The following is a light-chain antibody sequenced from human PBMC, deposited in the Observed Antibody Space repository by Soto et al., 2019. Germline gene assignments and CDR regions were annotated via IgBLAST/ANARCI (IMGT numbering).Light chain of an antibody. Sequence: QSALTQPPSASGSPGQSVTISCPGTSSDVGGYNYVSWYQQHPGKAPKLMIYEVSKRPSGVTDRFSGSKSGNTASLTVSGLQAEDEADYYCSSYAGSNHNWVFGGGTKLTVL. J-gene: IGLJ3*02. V-gene: IGLV2-8*01. CDR1: SSDVGGYNY. CDR2: EVS. CDR3: SSYAGSNHNWV.